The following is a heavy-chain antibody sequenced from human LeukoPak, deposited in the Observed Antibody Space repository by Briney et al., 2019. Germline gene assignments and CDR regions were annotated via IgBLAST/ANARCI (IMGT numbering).Heavy chain of an antibody. J-gene: IGHJ4*02. D-gene: IGHD4-17*01. V-gene: IGHV3-23*01. Sequence: GGTLRLSCAASGFTFSSYGMSWVRQAPGKGLEWVSAISGSGGSTYYADSVKGRFTISRDNSKNTLCLQMNSLRAEDTAVYYCAKEIWPTVTTPGHTHFDYWGQGTLVTVSS. CDR2: ISGSGGST. CDR3: AKEIWPTVTTPGHTHFDY. CDR1: GFTFSSYG.